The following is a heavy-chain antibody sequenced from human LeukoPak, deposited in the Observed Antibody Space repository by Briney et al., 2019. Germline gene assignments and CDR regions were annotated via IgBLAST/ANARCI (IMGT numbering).Heavy chain of an antibody. J-gene: IGHJ4*02. CDR1: GYTFTGYY. Sequence: ASVKVSCKASGYTFTGYYMHWVRQAPGQGLEWMGWINPNSGGTNYAQKFQGRVTMTRDTSISTAYMELSRLRSDDTAVYYCATHATMVRGIFDYWGQGTLVTVSS. CDR2: INPNSGGT. D-gene: IGHD3-10*01. V-gene: IGHV1-2*02. CDR3: ATHATMVRGIFDY.